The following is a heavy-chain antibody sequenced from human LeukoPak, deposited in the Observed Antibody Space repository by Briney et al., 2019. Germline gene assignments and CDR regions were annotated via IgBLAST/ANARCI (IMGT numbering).Heavy chain of an antibody. D-gene: IGHD3-10*01. V-gene: IGHV1-2*04. CDR1: GYTFTGYY. Sequence: GASVKVSCKASGYTFTGYYMHWVRQAPGQGLVWMGWINPNSGGTNYAQKFQGWVTMTRDTSISTAYMELSRLRSDDTAVYYCARASYGSGSLNWFDPWGQGTLVTVSS. CDR2: INPNSGGT. CDR3: ARASYGSGSLNWFDP. J-gene: IGHJ5*02.